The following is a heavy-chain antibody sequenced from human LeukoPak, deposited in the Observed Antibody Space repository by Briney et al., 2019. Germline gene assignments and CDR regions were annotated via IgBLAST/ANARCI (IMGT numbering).Heavy chain of an antibody. CDR1: GGSFSGYY. D-gene: IGHD6-25*01. CDR3: ASERIPLRRNYFDY. Sequence: PSETLSLTCAVYGGSFSGYYWSWIRQPPGKGLEWIGEINHSGSTNYNPSLKSRVTISVDTSKNQFSLKLSSVTAADTAVYYCASERIPLRRNYFDYWGQGTLVTVSS. V-gene: IGHV4-34*01. CDR2: INHSGST. J-gene: IGHJ4*02.